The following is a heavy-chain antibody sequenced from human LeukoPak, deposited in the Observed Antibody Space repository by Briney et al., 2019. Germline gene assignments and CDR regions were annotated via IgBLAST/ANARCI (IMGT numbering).Heavy chain of an antibody. CDR1: GGSISGYY. CDR2: IHHSGST. J-gene: IGHJ5*02. D-gene: IGHD3-10*01. V-gene: IGHV4-59*01. CDR3: ARGDTMLRVVVDEIDP. Sequence: SETLSLTCTVSGGSISGYYWTWIRQPPGKGLEWIGFIHHSGSTKYNPSLKSRVTISLDTSTNQFSLRLSSVTAVDTAVYYRARGDTMLRVVVDEIDPWGQGTLVTVSS.